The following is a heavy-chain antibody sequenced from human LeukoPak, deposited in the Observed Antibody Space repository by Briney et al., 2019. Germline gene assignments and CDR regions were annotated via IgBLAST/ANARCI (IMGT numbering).Heavy chain of an antibody. J-gene: IGHJ3*02. CDR1: GYTFTSYD. V-gene: IGHV1-8*01. D-gene: IGHD2-21*02. CDR3: AAIMVVTAGVAFNI. CDR2: MSPNSDNR. Sequence: GASVKVSCKASGYTFTSYDINWVRQAPGQGLEWMGWMSPNSDNRVYEQNFQGRVPMTMDTSISTAYMELSSLRSEDTAVYYCAAIMVVTAGVAFNIWGQGTMVTVSS.